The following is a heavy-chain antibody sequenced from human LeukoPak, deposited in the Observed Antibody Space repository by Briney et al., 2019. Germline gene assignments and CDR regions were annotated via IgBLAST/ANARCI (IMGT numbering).Heavy chain of an antibody. D-gene: IGHD3-9*01. CDR3: AHVYYDILTGYYPWDY. Sequence: SGPTLVKPTQTLTLTCTFSGFSLSTSGVGVGWIRQPPGNALEWLALIYWDDDKRYSPSLKSRLTITKDTSKNQVVLTMTNMDPVDTATYYCAHVYYDILTGYYPWDYWGQGTLVTVSS. J-gene: IGHJ4*02. CDR1: GFSLSTSGVG. CDR2: IYWDDDK. V-gene: IGHV2-5*02.